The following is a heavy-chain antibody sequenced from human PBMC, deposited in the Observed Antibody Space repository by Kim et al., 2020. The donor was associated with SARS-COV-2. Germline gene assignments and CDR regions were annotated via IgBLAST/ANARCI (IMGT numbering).Heavy chain of an antibody. Sequence: SGKGRFTISRDHSNNPLYLQMNSLRAEDTVVYYCARDQVSGYDSSGYYFYWGQGTLVTVSS. CDR3: ARDQVSGYDSSGYYFY. D-gene: IGHD3-22*01. J-gene: IGHJ4*02. V-gene: IGHV3-30*07.